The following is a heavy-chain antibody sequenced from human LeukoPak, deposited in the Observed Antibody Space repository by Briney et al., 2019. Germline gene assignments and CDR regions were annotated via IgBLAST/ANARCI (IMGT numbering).Heavy chain of an antibody. CDR2: INAGNGNT. J-gene: IGHJ6*02. Sequence: GASVKVSCKASGYTFTSYAMHWVRQAPGQRLEWMGWINAGNGNTKYSQKFQGRVTITRDTSASTAYTELSSLRSEDTAVYYCARDPAGASAYYYYYGMDVWGQGTTVTVSS. V-gene: IGHV1-3*01. CDR1: GYTFTSYA. CDR3: ARDPAGASAYYYYYGMDV. D-gene: IGHD1-26*01.